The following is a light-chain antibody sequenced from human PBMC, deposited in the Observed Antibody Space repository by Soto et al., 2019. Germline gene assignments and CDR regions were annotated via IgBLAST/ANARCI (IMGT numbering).Light chain of an antibody. Sequence: DIQMTQSPSSLSASVGDRVTITCRASQGITNYLAWYQHKPGKVPKLLIYAASTLQSGVPSRFSGSGSGADFTLTISSLQPEDVATYYCQKYNSVPFTLGPGTKVDIK. CDR3: QKYNSVPFT. CDR1: QGITNY. V-gene: IGKV1-27*01. J-gene: IGKJ3*01. CDR2: AAS.